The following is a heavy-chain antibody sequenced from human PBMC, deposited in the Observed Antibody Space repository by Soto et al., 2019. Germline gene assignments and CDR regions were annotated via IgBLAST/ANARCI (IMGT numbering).Heavy chain of an antibody. Sequence: SETLSLTCTVSGGSISSYYWSWIRQPPGKGLEWIGYIYYSGSTNYNPSLKSRVTISVDTSKNQFSLKLSSVTAADTAVYYCARDVKYSYFDYWGQGTLVTVSS. CDR1: GGSISSYY. V-gene: IGHV4-59*01. D-gene: IGHD5-18*01. CDR2: IYYSGST. CDR3: ARDVKYSYFDY. J-gene: IGHJ4*02.